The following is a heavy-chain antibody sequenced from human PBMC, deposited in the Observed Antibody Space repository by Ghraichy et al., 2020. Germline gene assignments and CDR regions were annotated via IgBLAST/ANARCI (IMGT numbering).Heavy chain of an antibody. D-gene: IGHD1-26*01. CDR3: TRDVVGATGFDP. CDR2: INTDGTTT. Sequence: GGSLRLSCAASGFTFNNHWMHWVRQAPGKGLVWVSRINTDGTTTTYADSVKGRFTISRDNGKNTLYLQMNSLRVEDTALYYCTRDVVGATGFDPWGQGTLVTVSS. J-gene: IGHJ5*02. V-gene: IGHV3-74*01. CDR1: GFTFNNHW.